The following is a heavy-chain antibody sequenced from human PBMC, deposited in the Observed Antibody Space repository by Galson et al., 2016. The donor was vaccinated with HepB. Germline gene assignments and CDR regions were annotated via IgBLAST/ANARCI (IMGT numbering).Heavy chain of an antibody. Sequence: SLRLSCAASGFTFTSYSMSWVRQAPGKGLEWVSFIGGFSSPVYYADSVKGRFTISRDNDRTSLYLQMSSLRAEDTAVYYCAKERLVRRIFDHWGQGTLLTVSS. CDR1: GFTFTSYS. CDR2: IGGFSSPV. CDR3: AKERLVRRIFDH. D-gene: IGHD1-1*01. J-gene: IGHJ4*02. V-gene: IGHV3-48*01.